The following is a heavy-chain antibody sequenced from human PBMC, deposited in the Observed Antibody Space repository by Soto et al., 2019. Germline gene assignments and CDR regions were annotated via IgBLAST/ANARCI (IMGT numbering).Heavy chain of an antibody. CDR2: IDYRGKT. J-gene: IGHJ4*02. CDR1: GYLISSGYY. V-gene: IGHV4-38-2*02. CDR3: ARDLRSGYDSYYFDY. D-gene: IGHD3-22*01. Sequence: SETLSLTGSVPGYLISSGYYWGWVRQTPGQGLEWLGSIDYRGKTYTNPSLKSRVSASVDLSQNQFSLNLRSVTAADTAVYFCARDLRSGYDSYYFDYWGQGTLVTVSS.